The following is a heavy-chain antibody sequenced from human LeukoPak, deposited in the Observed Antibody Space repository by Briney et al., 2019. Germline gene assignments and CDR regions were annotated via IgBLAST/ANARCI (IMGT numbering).Heavy chain of an antibody. Sequence: GGSLRLSCAASGFTFDDYAMHWVRHAPGKGLEWVSGISWNSGSIGYADSVKGRFTISRDNAKNSLYLQMNSLRADDTAVYYCARFAAGGSYYYYMDVWGKGTTVTVSS. CDR3: ARFAAGGSYYYYMDV. CDR2: ISWNSGSI. V-gene: IGHV3-9*01. D-gene: IGHD3-10*01. CDR1: GFTFDDYA. J-gene: IGHJ6*03.